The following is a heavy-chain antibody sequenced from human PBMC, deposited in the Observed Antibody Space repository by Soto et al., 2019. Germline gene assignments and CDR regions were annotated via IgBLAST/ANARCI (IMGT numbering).Heavy chain of an antibody. J-gene: IGHJ4*02. CDR1: GFTFSSYA. Sequence: QVQLVESGGGVVQPGRSLRLSCAASGFTFSSYAMHWVRQAPGKGLEWVAVISYDGSNKYYADSVKGRFTISRDNSKNTLYRKMNSLRAEDTAVYYCASIMTTVTTPTNFDYWGQGALVTVSS. D-gene: IGHD4-17*01. CDR3: ASIMTTVTTPTNFDY. CDR2: ISYDGSNK. V-gene: IGHV3-30-3*01.